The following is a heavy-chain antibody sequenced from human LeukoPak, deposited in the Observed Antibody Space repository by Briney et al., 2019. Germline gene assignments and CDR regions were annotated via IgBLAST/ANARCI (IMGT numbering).Heavy chain of an antibody. Sequence: GASVKVSCKASGYTFTSYGISWVRQAPGQGLEWMGWISAYNGNTNYAQKLQGRVTMTRDTSTSTVYMELSSLRSEDTAVYYCARGRRYFDYWGQGTLVTVSS. CDR3: ARGRRYFDY. CDR2: ISAYNGNT. V-gene: IGHV1-18*01. CDR1: GYTFTSYG. J-gene: IGHJ4*02.